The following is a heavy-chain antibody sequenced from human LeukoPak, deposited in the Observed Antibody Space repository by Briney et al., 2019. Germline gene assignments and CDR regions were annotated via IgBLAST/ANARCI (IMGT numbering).Heavy chain of an antibody. V-gene: IGHV4-59*01. CDR1: GGSISNYY. Sequence: SETLSLTCTGSGGSISNYYWSWIRQPPGKGLEWIGYIYYSGSTNYNPSLKSRVTISVDTSKNQFSLKLSSVTAADTAVYYRARVGGTNYYYYGMDVWGQGTTVAVSS. CDR2: IYYSGST. CDR3: ARVGGTNYYYYGMDV. J-gene: IGHJ6*02.